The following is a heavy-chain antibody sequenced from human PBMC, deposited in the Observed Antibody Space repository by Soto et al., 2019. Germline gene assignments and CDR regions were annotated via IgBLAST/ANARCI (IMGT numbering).Heavy chain of an antibody. CDR2: ISYDGSNK. J-gene: IGHJ4*02. D-gene: IGHD5-18*01. CDR3: AKALVPALTAKFGY. V-gene: IGHV3-30*18. CDR1: GFTFSSNG. Sequence: SLRLSCAASGFTFSSNGMHWDRQAPGKGLEWVAVISYDGSNKYYADSVKGRFTISRDNSRNTLHLQMSSLRVEDTALYYCAKALVPALTAKFGYWGQGTLVTVSS.